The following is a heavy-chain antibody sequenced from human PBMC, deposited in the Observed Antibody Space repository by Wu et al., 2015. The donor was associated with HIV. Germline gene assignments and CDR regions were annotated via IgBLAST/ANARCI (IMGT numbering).Heavy chain of an antibody. Sequence: QVQLVQSGAEVKKPGSSVKVSCKASGGTFSSYAISWVRQAPGQGLEWMGRIIPIFGTANYAQKFQGRVTITADESTSTAYMELSSLRSEDTAVYYCARDRLRYFDWLSLAFDIWAKGQWSPSLQ. V-gene: IGHV1-69*13. CDR2: IIPIFGTA. CDR1: GGTFSSYA. CDR3: ARDRLRYFDWLSLAFDI. J-gene: IGHJ3*02. D-gene: IGHD3-9*01.